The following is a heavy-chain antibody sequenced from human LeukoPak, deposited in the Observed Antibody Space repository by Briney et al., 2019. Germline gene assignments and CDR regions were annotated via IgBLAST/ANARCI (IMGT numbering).Heavy chain of an antibody. D-gene: IGHD2/OR15-2a*01. V-gene: IGHV3-21*01. CDR3: VRIPNSANFPNWFDP. CDR1: GFTFSNYN. Sequence: GGSLRLSCAASGFTFSNYNMNWVRQAPEKGLEWISFISGSSAYIYYADSVKGRFTISRDNAKNSLYLQMNSLRADDTAMYYCVRIPNSANFPNWFDPWGQGTLVTVSS. J-gene: IGHJ5*02. CDR2: ISGSSAYI.